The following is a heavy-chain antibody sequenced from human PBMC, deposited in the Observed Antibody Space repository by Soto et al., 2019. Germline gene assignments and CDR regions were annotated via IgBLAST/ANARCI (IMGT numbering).Heavy chain of an antibody. CDR1: GFTFSSYG. CDR2: ISYDGSNK. D-gene: IGHD2-2*01. J-gene: IGHJ6*03. CDR3: AKDVADLGGKYQLPSYYYYYMDV. Sequence: GGSLRLSCAASGFTFSSYGMHWVRQAPGKGLEWVAVISYDGSNKYYADSVKGRFTISRDNSKNTLYLQMNSLRAEDTAVYYCAKDVADLGGKYQLPSYYYYYMDVWGKGTTVTVSS. V-gene: IGHV3-30*18.